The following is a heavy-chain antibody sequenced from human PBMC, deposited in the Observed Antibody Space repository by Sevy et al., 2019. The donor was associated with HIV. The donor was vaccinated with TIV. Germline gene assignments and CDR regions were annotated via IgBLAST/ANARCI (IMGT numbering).Heavy chain of an antibody. Sequence: SETLSLTCAVYGGPFSGYYWSWIRQPPGKGLEWIGEINHSGSTNYNPSLKSRVTISVDTSKNQFSLKLSSVTAADTAVYYCARGPRITIFGVVTAPRWFDPWGQGTLVTVSS. CDR1: GGPFSGYY. D-gene: IGHD3-3*01. CDR3: ARGPRITIFGVVTAPRWFDP. V-gene: IGHV4-34*01. CDR2: INHSGST. J-gene: IGHJ5*02.